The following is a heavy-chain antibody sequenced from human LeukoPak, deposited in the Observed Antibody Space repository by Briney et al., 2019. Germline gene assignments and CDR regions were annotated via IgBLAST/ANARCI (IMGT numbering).Heavy chain of an antibody. D-gene: IGHD3-10*01. CDR1: GGSISSYY. CDR2: IYYSGST. CDR3: ARDRPGSQWFGEQYMDV. Sequence: SETLSLTCTVSGGSISSYYWSWIRQPPGKGLECTGYIYYSGSTNYNPSLKSRVTISVDTSKNQFSLKLSSVTAADTAGYYRARDRPGSQWFGEQYMDVWGKGTTVTVSS. V-gene: IGHV4-59*01. J-gene: IGHJ6*03.